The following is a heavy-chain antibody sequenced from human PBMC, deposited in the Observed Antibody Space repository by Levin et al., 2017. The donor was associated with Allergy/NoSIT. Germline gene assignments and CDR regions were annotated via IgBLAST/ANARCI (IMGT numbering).Heavy chain of an antibody. D-gene: IGHD1-1*01. Sequence: VASVKVSCKASGFTFTTYDIYWVRQATGQGLEWVGWMSPNTGNTAYAQKFEGRVTMTSDTSISTAYMELTRLTCEETAVYYCQAWNSDEPSVDHYCGMNVWGPGTTVTVSS. V-gene: IGHV1-8*01. CDR1: GFTFTTYD. CDR3: QAWNSDEPSVDHYCGMNV. J-gene: IGHJ6*02. CDR2: MSPNTGNT.